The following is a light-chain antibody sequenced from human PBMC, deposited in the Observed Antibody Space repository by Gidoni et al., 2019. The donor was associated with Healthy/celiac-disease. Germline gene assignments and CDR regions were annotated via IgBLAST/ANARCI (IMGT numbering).Light chain of an antibody. J-gene: IGKJ2*01. V-gene: IGKV1-5*01. CDR1: QSISSW. Sequence: DIQMTQSTSTLSASVGDRVTITCRASQSISSWLAWYQQKPGKAPKLLIYDASSLESGVPSRFSGSGSGTEFTLTISSLQPDDFATYYCQQYNSYSPYTFGQGTKLEIQ. CDR3: QQYNSYSPYT. CDR2: DAS.